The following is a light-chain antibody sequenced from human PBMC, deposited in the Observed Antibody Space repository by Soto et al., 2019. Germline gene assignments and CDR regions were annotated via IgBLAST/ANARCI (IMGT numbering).Light chain of an antibody. V-gene: IGKV3-11*01. J-gene: IGKJ4*01. CDR3: QHRTNWPPALT. Sequence: EIVLTQSQATLSLSPGERATLSCRAIQSVNNFLAWYQQKPGQAPRLLIYDTSIRATDIPARFSGSGSGTDFTLTISSLEPEDFAVYYCQHRTNWPPALTFAGGTKVDI. CDR1: QSVNNF. CDR2: DTS.